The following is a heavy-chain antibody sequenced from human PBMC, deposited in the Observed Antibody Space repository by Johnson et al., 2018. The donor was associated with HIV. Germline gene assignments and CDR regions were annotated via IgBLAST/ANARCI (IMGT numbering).Heavy chain of an antibody. CDR2: ISWNSGNI. Sequence: VQLVESGGGLVQPGRSLRLSCAGSGFTFDDYAMHWVRQAPGKGLEWVSSISWNSGNIGYADSVKGRFTISRDNAKNSLYLQMNSLRAEDTALYYCAKDIWQYMYGAFDVWGQGTMVTVSS. CDR1: GFTFDDYA. CDR3: AKDIWQYMYGAFDV. V-gene: IGHV3-9*01. D-gene: IGHD2-8*01. J-gene: IGHJ3*01.